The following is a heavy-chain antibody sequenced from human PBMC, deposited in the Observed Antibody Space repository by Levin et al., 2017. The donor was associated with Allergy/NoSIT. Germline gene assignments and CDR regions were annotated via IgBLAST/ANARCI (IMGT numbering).Heavy chain of an antibody. V-gene: IGHV3-21*01. CDR1: GFDFHIYI. Sequence: GGSLRLSCEASGFDFHIYIMNWVRQAPGKGLEWLSSITTGSNYKYYVDSVGGRFVISRDNGRNSLYLQMNSLRAEDTAVYYCARSHPLTGTTHFSYQDGMDVWGQGTTVTVSS. CDR3: ARSHPLTGTTHFSYQDGMDV. D-gene: IGHD1/OR15-1a*01. CDR2: ITTGSNYK. J-gene: IGHJ6*02.